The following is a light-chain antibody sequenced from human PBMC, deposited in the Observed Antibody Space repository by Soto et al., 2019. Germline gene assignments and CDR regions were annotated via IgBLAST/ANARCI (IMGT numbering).Light chain of an antibody. CDR1: QSVSSSQ. J-gene: IGKJ4*01. Sequence: EVALTQSPGTLSLSPGERATLSCRASQSVSSSQLAWFQQKPGQAPRLLIYAASSRAAGIPDRFSGSGSGTDFTLTNSRLEPEDFAVYYCQQDGSAPHAFGGGTKVDIK. V-gene: IGKV3-20*01. CDR2: AAS. CDR3: QQDGSAPHA.